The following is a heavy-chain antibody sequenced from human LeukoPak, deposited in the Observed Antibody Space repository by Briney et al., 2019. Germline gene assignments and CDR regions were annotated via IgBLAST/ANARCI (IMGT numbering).Heavy chain of an antibody. CDR2: VIPIFSTA. J-gene: IGHJ5*02. CDR3: ARDQRGYSYGANWFDP. D-gene: IGHD5-18*01. CDR1: GGTFSNYA. V-gene: IGHV1-69*06. Sequence: GASVKVSCKASGGTFSNYAIGWVRQAPGQGLEWMGGVIPIFSTANYAQKFQGRVTITADRSTSTAYMELSSLRSEDTAVYYCARDQRGYSYGANWFDPWGQGTLVTVSS.